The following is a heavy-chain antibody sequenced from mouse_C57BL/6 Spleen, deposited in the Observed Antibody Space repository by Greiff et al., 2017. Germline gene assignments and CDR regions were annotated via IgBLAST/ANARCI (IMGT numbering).Heavy chain of an antibody. Sequence: QVQLQQPGAELVKPGASVKMSCKASGYTFTSYWITWVKQRPGQGLEWIGDIYPGSGSTNYNEKFKSKATLTVDTSSSTAYMQLSSLTSEDSAVYCCARSGGYYVGVFADWGHGTQVTVSA. CDR3: ARSGGYYVGVFAD. V-gene: IGHV1-55*01. CDR2: IYPGSGST. D-gene: IGHD2-3*01. J-gene: IGHJ3*01. CDR1: GYTFTSYW.